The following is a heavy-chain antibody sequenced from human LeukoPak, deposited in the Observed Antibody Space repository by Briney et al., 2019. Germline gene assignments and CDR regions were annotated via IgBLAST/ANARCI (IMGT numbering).Heavy chain of an antibody. J-gene: IGHJ4*02. CDR2: IYYSGST. Sequence: SQTLSLTCTVSGGSLSSGDYYWSWIRQPPGTGLEWIGYIYYSGSTYYNPSLKSRVTISVDTSKNQFSLKLSSVTAADTAVYYCARVSGAAFPFIDYWGQGTLVTVSS. V-gene: IGHV4-30-4*01. CDR1: GGSLSSGDYY. CDR3: ARVSGAAFPFIDY. D-gene: IGHD3-10*01.